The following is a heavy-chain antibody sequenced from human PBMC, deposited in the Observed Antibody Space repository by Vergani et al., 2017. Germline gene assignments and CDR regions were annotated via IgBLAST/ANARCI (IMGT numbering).Heavy chain of an antibody. Sequence: QGQLAQSGAEVKKPGSSVKVSCKASGGTFSSTSISWVRQAPGQGLEWMGRIIPIFGTTSYAQKFQGRVTILADESTSTAYMELSSHRAEDTAVYYCARSSGYYSYYFDFWGQGTLVTVSS. CDR2: IIPIFGTT. V-gene: IGHV1-69*13. CDR1: GGTFSSTS. CDR3: ARSSGYYSYYFDF. J-gene: IGHJ4*02. D-gene: IGHD3-22*01.